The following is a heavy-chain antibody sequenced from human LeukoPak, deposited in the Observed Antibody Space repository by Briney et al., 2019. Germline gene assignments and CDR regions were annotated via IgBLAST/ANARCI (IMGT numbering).Heavy chain of an antibody. CDR3: ARDRSNRGEQWLVRSYYYYYMDV. D-gene: IGHD6-19*01. J-gene: IGHJ6*03. V-gene: IGHV3-20*04. Sequence: GGSLRLSCAASGFAFDDYGMSWVRQAPGKGLEWVSGINWNGGSTGYADSVKGRFTISRDNAKNSLYLQMNSLRAEDTALYYCARDRSNRGEQWLVRSYYYYYMDVWGKGTTVTVSS. CDR1: GFAFDDYG. CDR2: INWNGGST.